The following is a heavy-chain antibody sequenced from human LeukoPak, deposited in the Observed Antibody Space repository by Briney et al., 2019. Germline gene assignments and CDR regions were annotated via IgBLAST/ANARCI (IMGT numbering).Heavy chain of an antibody. D-gene: IGHD3-10*01. V-gene: IGHV3-48*02. CDR3: ARNLVRGVIPDFDP. Sequence: GSLRLSCASPGFHFRTLCLNGVPQAPGKGLEWVSYISSSSNTIYYADSVKGRFTISRDNANNSLYLQMNSLRDEDTAVYYCARNLVRGVIPDFDPWGQGTLVTVSS. J-gene: IGHJ5*02. CDR1: GFHFRTLC. CDR2: ISSSSNTI.